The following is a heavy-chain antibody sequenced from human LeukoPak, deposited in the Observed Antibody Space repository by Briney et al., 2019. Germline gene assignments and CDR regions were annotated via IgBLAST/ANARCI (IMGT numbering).Heavy chain of an antibody. D-gene: IGHD2-15*01. CDR1: GYSFTSYW. V-gene: IGHV5-51*01. CDR2: IYPGDSDT. Sequence: GESLKISCKGSGYSFTSYWIGWVRQMPGKGLEWMGIIYPGDSDTRYSPSFQGQVTISADKSISTAYLQWSSLKASDTAMYYCAGHLWEGCGGGSCYPLPADYWGRGTLVTVSS. CDR3: AGHLWEGCGGGSCYPLPADY. J-gene: IGHJ4*02.